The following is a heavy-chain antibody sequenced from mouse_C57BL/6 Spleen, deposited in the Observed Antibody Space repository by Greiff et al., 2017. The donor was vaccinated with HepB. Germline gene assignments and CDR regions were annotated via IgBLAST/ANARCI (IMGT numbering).Heavy chain of an antibody. CDR1: GFSLTSYG. V-gene: IGHV2-4*01. Sequence: QVQLQESGPGLVQPSQSLSITCTVSGFSLTSYGVHWVRQPPGKGLEWLGVIWSGGSTDYNAAFISRLSISKDNSKSQVFFKMNSLQADDTAIYHWVKNGGLRGAMDYWGQGTSVTVSS. CDR3: VKNGGLRGAMDY. D-gene: IGHD2-2*01. CDR2: IWSGGST. J-gene: IGHJ4*01.